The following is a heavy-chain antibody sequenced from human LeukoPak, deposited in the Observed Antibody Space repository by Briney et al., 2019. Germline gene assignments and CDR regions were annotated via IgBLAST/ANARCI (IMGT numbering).Heavy chain of an antibody. V-gene: IGHV3-30-3*01. J-gene: IGHJ4*02. Sequence: GGSPRLSCAASGFTFSSYAMHWVRQAPGKGLEWVAVISYDGSNKYYADSVKGRFTISRDNSKNTLYLQMNSLRAEDTALYYCAKDIAAAGNFDYWGRGTLVTVSS. CDR1: GFTFSSYA. D-gene: IGHD6-13*01. CDR3: AKDIAAAGNFDY. CDR2: ISYDGSNK.